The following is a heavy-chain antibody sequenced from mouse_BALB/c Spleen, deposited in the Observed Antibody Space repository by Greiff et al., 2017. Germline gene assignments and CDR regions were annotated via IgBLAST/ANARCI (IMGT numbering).Heavy chain of an antibody. CDR1: GFNIKDTY. J-gene: IGHJ1*01. Sequence: VQLQQSGAELVKPGASVKLSCTASGFNIKDTYMHWVKQRPEQGLEWIGRIDPANGNTKYDPKFQGKATITADTSSNTAYLQLSSLTSEDTAVYYCARSGDGYADWWFDVWGAGTTVTVAS. V-gene: IGHV14-3*02. CDR3: ARSGDGYADWWFDV. D-gene: IGHD2-2*01. CDR2: IDPANGNT.